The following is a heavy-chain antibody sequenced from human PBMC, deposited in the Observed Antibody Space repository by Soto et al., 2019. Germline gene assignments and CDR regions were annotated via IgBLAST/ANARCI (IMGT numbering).Heavy chain of an antibody. Sequence: QVQLVESGGGVVQPGRSLRLSCAASGFTFSRYGMHGFRQAPGKGLEWVAVISYDGSNKYYGDSVKGRFTVSRDNSKNTLYLQMNSLRAEDTAVYYCAKGCSGGSCYSDSWGQGTLVTVSS. CDR1: GFTFSRYG. CDR2: ISYDGSNK. J-gene: IGHJ4*02. CDR3: AKGCSGGSCYSDS. V-gene: IGHV3-30*18. D-gene: IGHD2-15*01.